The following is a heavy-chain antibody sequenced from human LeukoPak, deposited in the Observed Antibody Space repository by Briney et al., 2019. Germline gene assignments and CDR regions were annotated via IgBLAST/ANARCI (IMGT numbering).Heavy chain of an antibody. Sequence: GGSLRLSCAASGLTFSNAWMSWVRQAPGKGLEWVGRIKSKTDGGTTDYAAPVKGRFTISRDDSKNTLYLQMNSLKTEDTAVYYCTTTTPLGLDYYDSSGYYWVRAFDIWGQGTMVTVSS. CDR1: GLTFSNAW. CDR2: IKSKTDGGTT. D-gene: IGHD3-22*01. V-gene: IGHV3-15*01. J-gene: IGHJ3*02. CDR3: TTTTPLGLDYYDSSGYYWVRAFDI.